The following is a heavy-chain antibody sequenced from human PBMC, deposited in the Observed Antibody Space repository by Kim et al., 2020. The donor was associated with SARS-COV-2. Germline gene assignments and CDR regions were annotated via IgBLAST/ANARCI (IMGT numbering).Heavy chain of an antibody. CDR2: IYYSGST. Sequence: SETLSLTCTVSGGSISSSSYYWGWIRQPPGKGLEWIGSIYYSGSTYYNPSLKSRVTISVDTSKNQFSLKLSSVTAADTAVYYCARPGETGYWGQGTLVTVSS. V-gene: IGHV4-39*01. J-gene: IGHJ4*02. CDR1: GGSISSSSYY. CDR3: ARPGETGY.